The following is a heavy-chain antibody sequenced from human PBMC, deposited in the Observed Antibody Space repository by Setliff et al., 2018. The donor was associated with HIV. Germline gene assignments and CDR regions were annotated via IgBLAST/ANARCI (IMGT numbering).Heavy chain of an antibody. J-gene: IGHJ6*02. V-gene: IGHV3-74*01. D-gene: IGHD2-8*01. CDR3: ARPYTVWVYGMDL. Sequence: PGGSLRLSCAASGFSFSDYYMSWVRQAPGKGLVWVSRINSDGSITDYADSVKGRFTISRDNAKNTLYMQMNSLRAEDTAVYYCARPYTVWVYGMDLWGQGTTVTVSS. CDR2: INSDGSIT. CDR1: GFSFSDYY.